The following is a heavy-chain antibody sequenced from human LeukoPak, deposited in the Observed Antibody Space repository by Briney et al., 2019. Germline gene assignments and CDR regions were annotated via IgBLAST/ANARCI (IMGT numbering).Heavy chain of an antibody. J-gene: IGHJ6*02. CDR2: FGPEHGAT. V-gene: IGHV1-24*01. CDR1: GSSLTQLS. CDR3: ARERTEVVPTEVTTQFYSFYYGLDV. Sequence: ASVKVSCKLSGSSLTQLSMHWVRQAPGKGLEWMGGFGPEHGATLYAQSFQGRVTMTEDRSTDTAYMELSGLRSEDTAVYYCARERTEVVPTEVTTQFYSFYYGLDVWGQGTTVTVSS. D-gene: IGHD3-22*01.